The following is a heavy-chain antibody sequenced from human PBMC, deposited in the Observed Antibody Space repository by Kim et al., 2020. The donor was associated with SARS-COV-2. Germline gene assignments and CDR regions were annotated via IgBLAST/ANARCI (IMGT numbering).Heavy chain of an antibody. J-gene: IGHJ3*02. Sequence: GGSLRLSCAASGFTFSSYAMHWVRQAPGKGLEWVAVISYDGSNKYYADSVKGRFTISRDNSKNTLYLQMNSLRAEDTAVYYCARDRGYYSFGNAFDIWG. D-gene: IGHD3-10*01. CDR1: GFTFSSYA. CDR3: ARDRGYYSFGNAFDI. V-gene: IGHV3-30*04. CDR2: ISYDGSNK.